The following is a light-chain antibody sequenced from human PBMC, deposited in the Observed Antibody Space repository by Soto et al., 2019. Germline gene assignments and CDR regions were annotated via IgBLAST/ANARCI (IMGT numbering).Light chain of an antibody. J-gene: IGLJ3*02. CDR3: QSYDSSLSTWV. Sequence: QAVVTQPPSVSGAPGQRVTICCTGSSSNIGAGYDVHWYQQLPGTAPKLLIYHTTNRPSGVPDRFSGSKSGTSASLAITGLQAEHEADYYCQSYDSSLSTWVFGGGTKLTVL. V-gene: IGLV1-40*01. CDR1: SSNIGAGYD. CDR2: HTT.